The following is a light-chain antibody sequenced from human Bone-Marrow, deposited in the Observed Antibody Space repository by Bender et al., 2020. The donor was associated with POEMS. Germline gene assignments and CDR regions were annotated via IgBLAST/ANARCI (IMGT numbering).Light chain of an antibody. CDR1: SNDVGFYNY. J-gene: IGLJ3*02. V-gene: IGLV2-23*02. CDR2: EVT. Sequence: QSALTQPPSASGSAGQSVTISCTGTSNDVGFYNYVSWYQQHPGKVPELIIHEVTKRPSGVSNRFSGSKSGNTASLTISGLQAEDEADYYCCSYAGSSTWVFGGGTKVTVL. CDR3: CSYAGSSTWV.